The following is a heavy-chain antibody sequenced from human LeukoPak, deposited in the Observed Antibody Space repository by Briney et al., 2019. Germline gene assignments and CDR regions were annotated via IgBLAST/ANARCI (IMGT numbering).Heavy chain of an antibody. CDR1: GFTFSSYG. Sequence: GGSLRLSCAASGFTFSSYGMHWVRQAPGKGLEWVAVTSYDGSNKYYADSVKGRFAISRDNSKNTLYLQMNSLRAEDTAVYYCAKEQSFVLVAAAGTDYWGQGTLVTVSS. CDR3: AKEQSFVLVAAAGTDY. J-gene: IGHJ4*02. V-gene: IGHV3-30*18. CDR2: TSYDGSNK. D-gene: IGHD6-13*01.